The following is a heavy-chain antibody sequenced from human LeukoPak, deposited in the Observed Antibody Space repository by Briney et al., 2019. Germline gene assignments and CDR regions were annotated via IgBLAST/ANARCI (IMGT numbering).Heavy chain of an antibody. V-gene: IGHV4-38-2*01. CDR1: GYSISSGYY. Sequence: PSETLSLTCAVPGYSISSGYYWGWIRQPPGKGLEWIGSIYHSGSTYYNPSLKSRVTISADTSKNQFSLKLSSVTAADTAVYYCARQSGILKAFDYWGQGTLVTVSS. CDR2: IYHSGST. CDR3: ARQSGILKAFDY. J-gene: IGHJ4*02. D-gene: IGHD1-26*01.